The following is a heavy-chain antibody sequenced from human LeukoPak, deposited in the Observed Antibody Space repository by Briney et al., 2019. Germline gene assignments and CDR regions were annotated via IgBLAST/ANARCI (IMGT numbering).Heavy chain of an antibody. CDR2: ITSNGGTT. Sequence: PGGSLRLSCSASGVTFSSYAMHCVRQAPGKGLEYVSAITSNGGTTYYADSVKGRFTISRDNSENTLYLQMSSLRAEDTAVYYCVKDRTRLWTLFDYWGQGTLVTVSS. CDR3: VKDRTRLWTLFDY. V-gene: IGHV3-64D*09. D-gene: IGHD5-18*01. CDR1: GVTFSSYA. J-gene: IGHJ4*02.